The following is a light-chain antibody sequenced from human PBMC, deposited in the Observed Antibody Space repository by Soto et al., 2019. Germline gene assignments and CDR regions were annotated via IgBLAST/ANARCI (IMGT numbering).Light chain of an antibody. CDR3: QSYDSSLSGSNVV. CDR2: GNS. J-gene: IGLJ2*01. Sequence: QSVLTQPPSVSGAPGQRVTISCTGSSSNIGAGYDVHGYQQLPGTAPKLLIYGNSNRPSGVPDRFSGSKSGTSASLAITGLQAEDEADYYCQSYDSSLSGSNVVFGGGTKVTVL. CDR1: SSNIGAGYD. V-gene: IGLV1-40*01.